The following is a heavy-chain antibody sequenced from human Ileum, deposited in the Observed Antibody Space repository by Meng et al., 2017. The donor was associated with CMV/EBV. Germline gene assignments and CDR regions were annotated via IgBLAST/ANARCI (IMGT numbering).Heavy chain of an antibody. CDR1: GFTFSSYA. V-gene: IGHV3-23*01. D-gene: IGHD6-13*01. J-gene: IGHJ4*02. CDR2: ISGSGGST. Sequence: GESLKISCAASGFTFSSYAMSWVRQAPGKGLEWVSAISGSGGSTYYADSVKGRFTISRDNSKNTLYLQMNNLRAEDTAVYYCAKGGVYSSTWGDYWGQGTLVTVSS. CDR3: AKGGVYSSTWGDY.